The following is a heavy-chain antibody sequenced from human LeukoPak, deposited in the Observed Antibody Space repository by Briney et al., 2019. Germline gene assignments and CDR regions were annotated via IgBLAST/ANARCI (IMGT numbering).Heavy chain of an antibody. CDR2: IKQDGSEK. V-gene: IGHV3-7*01. D-gene: IGHD6-13*01. CDR3: ARDDSSSWYKD. J-gene: IGHJ4*02. Sequence: GGSLRLSCTASGFTFSNYWMSWVRQAPGKGLEWVANIKQDGSEKYYVDSVKGRFTISRDNAKNSLYLQMNSLRADDTDVYYCARDDSSSWYKDWGQGTLVTVSS. CDR1: GFTFSNYW.